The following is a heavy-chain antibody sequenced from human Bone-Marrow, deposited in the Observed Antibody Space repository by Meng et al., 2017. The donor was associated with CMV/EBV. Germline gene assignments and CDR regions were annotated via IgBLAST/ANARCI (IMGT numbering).Heavy chain of an antibody. CDR3: ARVGGWFDP. CDR2: ISAYNGNT. CDR1: GYTFTSYG. V-gene: IGHV1-18*01. Sequence: QVQLVQSGVEVMKSEASVMVSCNASGYTFTSYGIRWVRQAPGQGLEWMGWISAYNGNTNYAQKLQGRVTMSTETSTSTAYMELRSLRSVDTAVYYCARVGGWFDPWGQGTLVTVSS. D-gene: IGHD2-15*01. J-gene: IGHJ5*02.